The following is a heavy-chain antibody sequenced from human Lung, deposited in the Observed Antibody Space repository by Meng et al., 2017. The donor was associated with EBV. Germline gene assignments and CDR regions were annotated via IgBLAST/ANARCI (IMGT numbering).Heavy chain of an antibody. CDR2: VSYEGST. CDR1: GGSISRRSYY. D-gene: IGHD1-14*01. J-gene: IGHJ4*02. Sequence: QPQLHGSGPGLARPAETLPLTCSVSGGSISRRSYYWGWIRQPPGKGLEWIATVSYEGSTYYNPPLKSRVTVSIDTSKNLFSLKVKSVTAADTAVYYCARADGDNKNRVDSWGRGTLVTVSS. CDR3: ARADGDNKNRVDS. V-gene: IGHV4-39*07.